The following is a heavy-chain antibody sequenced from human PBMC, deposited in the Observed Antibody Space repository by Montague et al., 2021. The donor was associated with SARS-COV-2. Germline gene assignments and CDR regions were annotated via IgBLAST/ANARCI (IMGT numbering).Heavy chain of an antibody. CDR3: ARDVGEGFSGYETEGCFDD. Sequence: SETLSLTCTVSGGSISSSNYFWGWIRQPPGKGLEWIGSIYFGGGTYYNPSLKSRVTISVDTSKNHFSLKLTSVTAADTAVYYCARDVGEGFSGYETEGCFDDWGQGTPVTVSS. D-gene: IGHD5-12*01. V-gene: IGHV4-39*07. CDR2: IYFGGGT. J-gene: IGHJ4*02. CDR1: GGSISSSNYF.